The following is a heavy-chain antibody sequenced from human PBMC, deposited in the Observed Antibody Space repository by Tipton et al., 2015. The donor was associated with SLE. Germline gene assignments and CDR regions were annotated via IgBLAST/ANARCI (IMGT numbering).Heavy chain of an antibody. V-gene: IGHV3-7*01. J-gene: IGHJ4*02. CDR1: GFTFSSYW. CDR2: IKQDGSEK. Sequence: SLRLSCAVSGFTFSSYWLSWSRQAPGKGLEWVASIKQDGSEKNYVDPVKGRFTISRDNANNSLSLQMNSLRAEDTAVYYCAREYYWGQGTLVTVPS. CDR3: AREYY.